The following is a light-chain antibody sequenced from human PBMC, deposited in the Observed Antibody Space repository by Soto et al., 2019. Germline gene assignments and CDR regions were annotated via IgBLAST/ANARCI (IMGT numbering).Light chain of an antibody. Sequence: QSVLTQPASVSGSPGQSITISCTGTSSDVGGYNYVSWYQHHPGKAPKLLIYDVSNRPSGVSNRFSGSKSGNTASLFIFGLQAEDEADYYCSSYTSSSTLSTYVFGTGTKVTVL. V-gene: IGLV2-14*03. J-gene: IGLJ1*01. CDR1: SSDVGGYNY. CDR3: SSYTSSSTLSTYV. CDR2: DVS.